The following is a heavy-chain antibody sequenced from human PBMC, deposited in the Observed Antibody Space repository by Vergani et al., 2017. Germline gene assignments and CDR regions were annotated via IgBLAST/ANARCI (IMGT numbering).Heavy chain of an antibody. D-gene: IGHD1-7*01. V-gene: IGHV2-5*04. CDR3: VYRKTECGTTGCFCAFYYYYYVDV. CDR2: IYWNDDQ. J-gene: IGHJ6*03. CDR1: GFSLNTRGVS. Sequence: QIPLKESGPTLVKPTQTLTLTCTFSGFSLNTRGVSVAWIRQPPGKALDWLALIYWNDDQQYSPSLNNRVTITKDTSKNQVVLTMTNMDYVDTGTYYCVYRKTECGTTGCFCAFYYYYYVDVWGKGTTVTVSS.